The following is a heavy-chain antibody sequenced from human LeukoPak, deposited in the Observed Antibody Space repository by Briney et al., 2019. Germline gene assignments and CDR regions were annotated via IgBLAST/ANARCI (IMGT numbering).Heavy chain of an antibody. CDR3: VRGQEMAQPRDIDY. V-gene: IGHV3-7*01. Sequence: GGSLRLSCAASGFTFSSYWMSWVRQAPGKGLEWVANIKQDGSEKYYVDSVKGRFTISRDNAKNSLYLQMNSLRAEDTAVYYCVRGQEMAQPRDIDYWGQGTLVTVSS. CDR2: IKQDGSEK. J-gene: IGHJ4*02. CDR1: GFTFSSYW. D-gene: IGHD5-24*01.